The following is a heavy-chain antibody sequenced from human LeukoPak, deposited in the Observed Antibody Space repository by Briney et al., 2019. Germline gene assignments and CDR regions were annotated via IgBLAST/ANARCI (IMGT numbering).Heavy chain of an antibody. CDR3: ARGYYYDNNGYDY. V-gene: IGHV1-18*01. CDR2: ISTYNGNT. D-gene: IGHD3-22*01. J-gene: IGHJ4*02. CDR1: GYIFTGCG. Sequence: ASVKVSCKASGYIFTGCGITWVRQAPGQGLEWMGWISTYNGNTKYAQKFQDRVTMTTDTSTTTAYMELRSLRSDDTALYYCARGYYYDNNGYDYWGQGTLVTVSS.